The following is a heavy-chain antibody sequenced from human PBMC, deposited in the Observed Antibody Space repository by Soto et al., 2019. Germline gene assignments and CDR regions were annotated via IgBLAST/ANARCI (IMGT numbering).Heavy chain of an antibody. CDR2: IKQAGSEK. V-gene: IGHV3-7*01. Sequence: EVQLVEAGGGLVQPGGSLRLSCAASGFTFSSYWMSWVRQAPGKGLEWVANIKQAGSEKCYVDSVKGRFTISKDKAKNSLYLQMNSLRAEDTAVYYCARAGVDFWSGYFLGGAYFDYWGQGTLVTVSS. CDR1: GFTFSSYW. D-gene: IGHD3-3*01. CDR3: ARAGVDFWSGYFLGGAYFDY. J-gene: IGHJ4*02.